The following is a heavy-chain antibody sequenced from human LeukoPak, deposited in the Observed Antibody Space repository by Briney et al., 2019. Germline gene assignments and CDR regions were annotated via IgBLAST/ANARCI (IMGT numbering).Heavy chain of an antibody. CDR3: AKDRADYYDSSGYFLNGFFFYYMDV. Sequence: GGSLRLSCAASGFTFSSYSMNWVRQAPGKGLEWVSSISSSSSYIYYADSVKGRFTISRGNAKNSLYLQMNSLRAEDTAVYYCAKDRADYYDSSGYFLNGFFFYYMDVWGKGTTVTVSS. CDR1: GFTFSSYS. CDR2: ISSSSSYI. D-gene: IGHD3-22*01. J-gene: IGHJ6*03. V-gene: IGHV3-21*04.